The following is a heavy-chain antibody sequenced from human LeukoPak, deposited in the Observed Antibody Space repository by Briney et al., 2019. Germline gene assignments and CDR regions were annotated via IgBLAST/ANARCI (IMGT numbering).Heavy chain of an antibody. Sequence: SETLSLTCAVYGGSFSGYYWSWIRQPPGKGLEWIGYIYYSGSTNYNPSLKSRVTISVDTSKNQFSLKLSSVTAADTAVYYCARDALTYGDRNYYFDYWGQGTLVTVSS. V-gene: IGHV4-59*01. CDR3: ARDALTYGDRNYYFDY. CDR2: IYYSGST. CDR1: GGSFSGYY. J-gene: IGHJ4*02. D-gene: IGHD4-17*01.